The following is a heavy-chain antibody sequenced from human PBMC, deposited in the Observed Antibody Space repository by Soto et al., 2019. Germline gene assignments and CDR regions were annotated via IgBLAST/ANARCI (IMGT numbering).Heavy chain of an antibody. Sequence: PAETLSLTCTVSGCSFSSSSYYWGWIRQPPGKGLEWIGSIYYSGSTYYNPSLKSRVTISVDTSKTQFSLKLSSVTAADTAVYYCAREWKLEVTGKPSDYWGQGTLVTVSS. J-gene: IGHJ4*02. CDR2: IYYSGST. D-gene: IGHD5-18*01. V-gene: IGHV4-39*02. CDR1: GCSFSSSSYY. CDR3: AREWKLEVTGKPSDY.